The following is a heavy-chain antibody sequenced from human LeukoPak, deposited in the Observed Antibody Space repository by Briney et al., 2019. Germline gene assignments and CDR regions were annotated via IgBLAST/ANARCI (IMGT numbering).Heavy chain of an antibody. CDR3: ARDSVFSDLVATMGY. Sequence: GGSLRLSCAASGFTFSSYAMSWVRQAPGKGLEWVSAISGSGGSTYYADSVKGRFTISRDNSKNTLFLQMNSLRAEDTAVYYCARDSVFSDLVATMGYWGQGTLVTVSS. D-gene: IGHD5-12*01. CDR2: ISGSGGST. J-gene: IGHJ4*02. CDR1: GFTFSSYA. V-gene: IGHV3-23*01.